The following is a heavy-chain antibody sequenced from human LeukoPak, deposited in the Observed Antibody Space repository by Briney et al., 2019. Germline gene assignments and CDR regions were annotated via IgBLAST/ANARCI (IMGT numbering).Heavy chain of an antibody. Sequence: AASVKVSCKASGYTFTSYAMNWVRQAPGQGLEWMGWININTGNPTYAQGFTGRLVFALDTSVSTAYLQISGLKAEDTAMYYCARVGFPTYYYYMDVWGKGTTVTVSS. D-gene: IGHD3-10*01. CDR1: GYTFTSYA. CDR2: ININTGNP. CDR3: ARVGFPTYYYYMDV. J-gene: IGHJ6*03. V-gene: IGHV7-4-1*02.